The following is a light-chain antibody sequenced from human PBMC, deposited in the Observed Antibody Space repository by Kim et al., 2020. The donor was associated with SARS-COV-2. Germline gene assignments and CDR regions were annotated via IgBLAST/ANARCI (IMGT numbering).Light chain of an antibody. Sequence: DVQMTQSPSSLSASVGDRVTITCRASESIASYLNWYQQEPGKAPKLLIYAASSLQSGVPSRFSGSRSGTDFTLTISSLQPADFATYYCQQSYSTPRTFGGGTKVEIK. CDR3: QQSYSTPRT. J-gene: IGKJ4*01. CDR2: AAS. CDR1: ESIASY. V-gene: IGKV1-39*01.